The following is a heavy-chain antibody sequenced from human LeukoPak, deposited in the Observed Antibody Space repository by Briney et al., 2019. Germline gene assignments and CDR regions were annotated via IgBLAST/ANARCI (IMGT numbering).Heavy chain of an antibody. D-gene: IGHD6-13*01. V-gene: IGHV3-74*01. CDR1: GFTFSSYW. J-gene: IGHJ4*02. Sequence: GGSLRLSCAASGFTFSSYWMHWVRQAPGQGLVWVSRINSDGSSTNYADSVKGRFTMSRDNAKNTLYLQVHSLRAEDTAVYYCAVGRSWYTYWGQGTLVTVSS. CDR2: INSDGSST. CDR3: AVGRSWYTY.